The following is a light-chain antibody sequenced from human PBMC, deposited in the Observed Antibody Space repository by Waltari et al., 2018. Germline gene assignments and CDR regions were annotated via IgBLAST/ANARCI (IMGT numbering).Light chain of an antibody. V-gene: IGKV3-20*01. CDR1: QSFSSY. CDR2: GAS. J-gene: IGKJ1*01. Sequence: IILTQSPVTLSLSPGERVTLPCRASQSFSSYLAWYQQKPGQAPRLLIYGASSRATGIPDRFSGSGSGTEFTLTISSLEPEDFAVYYCQKYRTSPRTFGQGTKVEIK. CDR3: QKYRTSPRT.